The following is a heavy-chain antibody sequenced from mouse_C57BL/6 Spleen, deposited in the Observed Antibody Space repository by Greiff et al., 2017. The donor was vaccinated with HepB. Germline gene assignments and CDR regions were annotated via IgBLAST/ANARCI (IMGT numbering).Heavy chain of an antibody. CDR3: ARRGYDVGCYFDY. D-gene: IGHD2-2*01. V-gene: IGHV1-22*01. CDR2: INPNNGGT. J-gene: IGHJ2*01. CDR1: GYTFTDYN. Sequence: VQLQQSGPELVKPGASVKMSCKASGYTFTDYNMHWVKQSHGKSLEWIGYINPNNGGTSYNQKFKGKATLTVNKSSSTAYMELRSLTSEDSAVYYCARRGYDVGCYFDYWGQGTTLTVSS.